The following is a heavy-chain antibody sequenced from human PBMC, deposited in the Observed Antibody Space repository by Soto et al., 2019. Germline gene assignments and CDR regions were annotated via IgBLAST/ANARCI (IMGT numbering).Heavy chain of an antibody. CDR3: ARTDCSSTSCFDNWFYP. V-gene: IGHV1-8*01. J-gene: IGHJ5*02. CDR2: MNPNSGNT. Sequence: ASVKVSCKASGYTFTSYDINWVRQATGQGLEWMGWMNPNSGNTGYAQKFQGRVTMTRNTSISTAYMELSSLRSEDTAVYYCARTDCSSTSCFDNWFYPWRQGTLVTVSS. D-gene: IGHD2-2*01. CDR1: GYTFTSYD.